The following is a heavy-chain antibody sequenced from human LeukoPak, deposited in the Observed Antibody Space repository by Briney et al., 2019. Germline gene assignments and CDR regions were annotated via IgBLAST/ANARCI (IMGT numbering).Heavy chain of an antibody. V-gene: IGHV3-9*01. D-gene: IGHD6-6*01. CDR1: GFTFDDYA. Sequence: GGSLRLSCAASGFTFDDYAMHWVRQAPGKGLEWVSGISWNRGSIGYADSVKGRFSIPRDNAKNSLYLQMNSLRSEDTALYYCAKDSARYSSSYYYMDVWGKGTTVTVSS. CDR3: AKDSARYSSSYYYMDV. J-gene: IGHJ6*03. CDR2: ISWNRGSI.